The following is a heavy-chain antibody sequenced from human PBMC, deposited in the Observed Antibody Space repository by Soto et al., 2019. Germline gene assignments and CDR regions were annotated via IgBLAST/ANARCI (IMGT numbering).Heavy chain of an antibody. CDR3: ASERLCGADCYFFDN. CDR2: ISGSNNNI. V-gene: IGHV3-48*03. J-gene: IGHJ4*02. Sequence: EVPLVDTGGGSVQPGGSLRLSCAASGFTLRNYEMNWVRQAPGKGLEWISKISGSNNNIYYPDSVRGRFTISRDNAKNSLYLQMNSLRAEDTAIYYCASERLCGADCYFFDNWGQGTQVTVSS. CDR1: GFTLRNYE. D-gene: IGHD2-21*02.